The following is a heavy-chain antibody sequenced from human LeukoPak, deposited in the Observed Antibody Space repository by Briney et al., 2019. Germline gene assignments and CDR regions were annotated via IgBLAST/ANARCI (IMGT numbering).Heavy chain of an antibody. J-gene: IGHJ4*02. CDR3: AIAPNYYYCDH. D-gene: IGHD2-8*01. CDR2: VYNSATT. Sequence: SEILSLTCTVSVDSICYDHWSWIRQPPWKGLEWVRYVYNSATTNYNPSLKSRVTISVDTSKKQFSMKLSSVTAADTAIYYCAIAPNYYYCDHWGQGTLVTVSS. V-gene: IGHV4-59*01. CDR1: VDSICYDH.